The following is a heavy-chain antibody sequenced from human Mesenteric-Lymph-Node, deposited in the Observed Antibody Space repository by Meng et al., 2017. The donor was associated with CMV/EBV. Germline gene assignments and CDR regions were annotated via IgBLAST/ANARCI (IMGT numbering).Heavy chain of an antibody. D-gene: IGHD4-17*01. V-gene: IGHV4-4*02. CDR3: TRNGDYDLEY. J-gene: IGHJ4*02. CDR1: GYSISSGYW. Sequence: SLTCAVCGYSISSGYWWSWVRQPPGKGLEWIGEISDRGETNYSPSLKSRVTISLDTYKNQFSVKLSSATAAGTAIYYCTRNGDYDLEYWGQGTLVTVSS. CDR2: ISDRGET.